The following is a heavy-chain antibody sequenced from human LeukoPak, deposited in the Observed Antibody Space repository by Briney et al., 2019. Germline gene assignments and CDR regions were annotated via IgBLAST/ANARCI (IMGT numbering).Heavy chain of an antibody. CDR2: ISGTGGST. J-gene: IGHJ5*02. CDR3: TRCQDTRHLFNWFDP. D-gene: IGHD2-15*01. V-gene: IGHV3-23*01. Sequence: LLGGSLRLSCAASGFTFGNFALGWVRQAPGKGLEWVSFISGTGGSTYYPDSLKGRITISRDNSKNTMSLEMKSLRVEDTAVYYCTRCQDTRHLFNWFDPWGQGTLVTVSS. CDR1: GFTFGNFA.